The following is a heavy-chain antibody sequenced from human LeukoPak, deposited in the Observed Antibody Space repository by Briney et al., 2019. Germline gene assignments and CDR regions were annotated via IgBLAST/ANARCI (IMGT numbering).Heavy chain of an antibody. V-gene: IGHV4-39*01. CDR2: IYYSGST. D-gene: IGHD3-22*01. Sequence: SETLSLTCTVSGGSISSSSYYWGWIRQPPGKGLGWIGSIYYSGSTYYNPSLKHRVTISVDTSKNQFSLKLSSVTAADTAVYYCARHRGYYRGEVDYWGQGTLVTVSS. CDR1: GGSISSSSYY. J-gene: IGHJ4*02. CDR3: ARHRGYYRGEVDY.